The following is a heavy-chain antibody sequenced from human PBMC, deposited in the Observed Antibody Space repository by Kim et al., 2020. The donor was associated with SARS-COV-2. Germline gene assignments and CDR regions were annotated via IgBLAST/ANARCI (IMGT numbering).Heavy chain of an antibody. J-gene: IGHJ6*02. D-gene: IGHD3-10*01. V-gene: IGHV5-51*01. CDR3: ARHAVRGVTHYYGMDV. Sequence: PSFQGQVTISADKSISTAYLQWSSLKASDTAMYYCARHAVRGVTHYYGMDVWGQGTTVTVSS.